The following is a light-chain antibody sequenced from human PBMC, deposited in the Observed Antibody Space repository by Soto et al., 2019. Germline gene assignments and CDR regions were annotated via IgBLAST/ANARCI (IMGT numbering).Light chain of an antibody. CDR3: QQYGRSPQWT. V-gene: IGKV3-20*01. Sequence: EIVLTQSPGTLSLSPGERATLSCRASQSVSSSYLAWYQQKPGQAPRLLIYGASSRATGIPDRLSGSGSATDVTLTISSLEPEDFVVYYCQQYGRSPQWTFGQGTKVEIK. J-gene: IGKJ1*01. CDR2: GAS. CDR1: QSVSSSY.